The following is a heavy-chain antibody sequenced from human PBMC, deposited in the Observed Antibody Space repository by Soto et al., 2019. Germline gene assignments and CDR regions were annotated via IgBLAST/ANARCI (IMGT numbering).Heavy chain of an antibody. V-gene: IGHV1-46*01. CDR1: GYTFTSYY. CDR2: INPSGGST. Sequence: QVQLVQSGAEVKKPGASVKVSCKASGYTFTSYYMHWVRQSPGQGLEWMGIINPSGGSTSYAQKFQGRVTMTRDTSTSTVYMELSSLRSEDTAVYYCARDKRGPYSGYDLGGPYYYYGMDVWGQGTTVTVSS. CDR3: ARDKRGPYSGYDLGGPYYYYGMDV. J-gene: IGHJ6*02. D-gene: IGHD5-12*01.